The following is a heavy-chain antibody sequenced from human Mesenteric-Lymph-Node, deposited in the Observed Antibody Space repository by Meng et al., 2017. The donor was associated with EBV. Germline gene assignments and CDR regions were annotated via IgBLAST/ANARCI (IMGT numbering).Heavy chain of an antibody. CDR2: VSGSGGST. CDR1: EFTFSDYT. CDR3: VKDLAVAGT. Sequence: VALVGVGGGLVQAWGSLRLSCAASEFTFSDYTLYWVRQAPGKGLEWVSHVSGSGGSTYYADSVKGRFTIYRDNSKNTLYLQMNSLGVGDTAVYYCVKDLAVAGTWGQGTLVTVSS. D-gene: IGHD6-19*01. V-gene: IGHV3-23*04. J-gene: IGHJ5*02.